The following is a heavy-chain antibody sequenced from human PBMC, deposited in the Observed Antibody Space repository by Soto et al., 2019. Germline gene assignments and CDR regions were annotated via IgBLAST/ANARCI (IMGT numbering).Heavy chain of an antibody. CDR1: GGTFSSYA. D-gene: IGHD2-8*01. CDR2: IIPIFGTA. V-gene: IGHV1-69*01. CDR3: AREYIVPSYYDDCYGMDV. Sequence: QVQLVQSGAEVKKPGSSVKVSCKASGGTFSSYAISWVRQAPGHGLEWLGAIIPIFGTANYAQKFQCRVRITAAEATSRANMEPSSLGSEDTAVYYCAREYIVPSYYDDCYGMDVWGQGTTVTVS. J-gene: IGHJ6*02.